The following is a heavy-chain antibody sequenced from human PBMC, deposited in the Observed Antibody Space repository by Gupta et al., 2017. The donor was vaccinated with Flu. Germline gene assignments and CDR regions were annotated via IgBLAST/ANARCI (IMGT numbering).Heavy chain of an antibody. CDR3: AKDLEASFNYYYYMDV. CDR2: IAYDGRSK. J-gene: IGHJ6*03. D-gene: IGHD6-6*01. V-gene: IGHV3-30*18. Sequence: APGKGLEGVAVIAYDGRSKYYADSVKGRFTISRDNSKNTVYLQMNSLRAEDTAVYYCAKDLEASFNYYYYMDVWGKGTTVTVSS.